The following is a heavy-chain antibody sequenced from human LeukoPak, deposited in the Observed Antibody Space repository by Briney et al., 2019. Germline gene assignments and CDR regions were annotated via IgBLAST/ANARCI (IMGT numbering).Heavy chain of an antibody. CDR2: IYYSGST. CDR1: GGSISSYY. D-gene: IGHD5-24*01. V-gene: IGHV4-59*01. J-gene: IGHJ3*02. Sequence: PSETLSLTCTVSGGSISSYYWRWLRQPPGKGLEWIGYIYYSGSTNYNPSLKSRVTISVDTSKNQFSLKLSSVTAADTAVYYCARVDEDAFDIWGQGTMVTVSS. CDR3: ARVDEDAFDI.